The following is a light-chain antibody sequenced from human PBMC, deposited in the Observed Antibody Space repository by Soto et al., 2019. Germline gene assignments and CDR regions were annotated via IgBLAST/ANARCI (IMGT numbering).Light chain of an antibody. CDR2: AAS. CDR3: QKYNSAPLT. J-gene: IGKJ4*01. V-gene: IGKV1-27*01. CDR1: QGMSYY. Sequence: DIQMTQSPSSLSASVGDRVTITCRASQGMSYYLAWYQQKPGKVPRLLIYAASTLQSGVPSRFSGSGSGSDFTLTISSLQPEDVATYYCQKYNSAPLTFGGGTKVEIK.